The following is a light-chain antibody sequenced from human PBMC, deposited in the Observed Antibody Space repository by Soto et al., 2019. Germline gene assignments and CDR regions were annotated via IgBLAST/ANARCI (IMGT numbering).Light chain of an antibody. J-gene: IGLJ7*01. CDR2: GNS. CDR3: QSYDSSLSGYAV. CDR1: SSNIGAGYD. Sequence: QSVLTQPPSVSGAPGQRVTISCTGSSSNIGAGYDVHWYQQLPGTAPKLLIYGNSNRPSGVPDRFSGSKSGTSASLAITGLQADDEADYCCQSYDSSLSGYAVFGGGTQLTVL. V-gene: IGLV1-40*01.